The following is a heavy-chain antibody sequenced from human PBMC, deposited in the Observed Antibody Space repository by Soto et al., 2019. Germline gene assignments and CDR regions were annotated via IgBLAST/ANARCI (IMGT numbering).Heavy chain of an antibody. Sequence: TLSLTCAGYGPCFSGYYCIWIRQPAGKGLEWIGEINHSGSTNYNPSLKSRVTISVDTSKNQFSLKLSSVTAADTAVYYCVWYRSYYSYGMDVWGQGTTVTVSS. CDR3: VWYRSYYSYGMDV. D-gene: IGHD6-13*01. V-gene: IGHV4-34*01. CDR2: INHSGST. J-gene: IGHJ6*02. CDR1: GPCFSGYY.